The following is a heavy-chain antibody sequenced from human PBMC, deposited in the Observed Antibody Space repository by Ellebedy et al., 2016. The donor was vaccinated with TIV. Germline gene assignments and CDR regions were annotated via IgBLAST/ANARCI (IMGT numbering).Heavy chain of an antibody. J-gene: IGHJ4*02. CDR2: ISSNGCST. V-gene: IGHV3-64*02. Sequence: GESLKISCAASGFTFSSYAMHWVRQAPGKGLEYVSAISSNGCSTYYADSVKGRFTISRDNSKNTLYLQMGSRRAEDMAVYYCARVRSSWYAPIDYWGQGTLVTVSS. CDR3: ARVRSSWYAPIDY. CDR1: GFTFSSYA. D-gene: IGHD6-13*01.